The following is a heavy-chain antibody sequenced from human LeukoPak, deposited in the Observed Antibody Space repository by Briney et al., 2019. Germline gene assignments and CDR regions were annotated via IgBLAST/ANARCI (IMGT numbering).Heavy chain of an antibody. Sequence: PGGSLRLSCAASGFTFSDYYMSWLRQAPGKGLEWVSYISSSSSYTNYADSVKGRFTISRDNAKNSLYLQMNSLRAEDTAVYYCAIDRSNYYYYYGMDVWGKGTTVTVSS. CDR2: ISSSSSYT. V-gene: IGHV3-11*06. CDR1: GFTFSDYY. CDR3: AIDRSNYYYYYGMDV. J-gene: IGHJ6*04.